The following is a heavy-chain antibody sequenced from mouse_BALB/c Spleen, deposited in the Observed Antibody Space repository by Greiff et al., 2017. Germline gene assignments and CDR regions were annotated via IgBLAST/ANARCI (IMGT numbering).Heavy chain of an antibody. Sequence: EVMLVESGAELVKPGASVKLSCTASGFNIKDTYMHWVKQRPEQGLEWIGRIDPANGNTKYDPKFQGKATITADTSSNTAYLQLSSLTSEDTAVYYCARSPTYYYGSSYDYWGQGTTLTVSA. CDR3: ARSPTYYYGSSYDY. V-gene: IGHV14-3*02. J-gene: IGHJ2*01. D-gene: IGHD1-1*01. CDR1: GFNIKDTY. CDR2: IDPANGNT.